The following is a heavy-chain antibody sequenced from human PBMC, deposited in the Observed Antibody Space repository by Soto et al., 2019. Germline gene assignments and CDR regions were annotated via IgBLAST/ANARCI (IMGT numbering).Heavy chain of an antibody. CDR3: AKVQLPHSTYGGGSLLDF. D-gene: IGHD4-4*01. CDR2: VGSGGDNT. Sequence: EVQLLQSVGGLGQPGGSLTLSCAASGFTFNNFAMTWVRQAPGKGLEWVSSVGSGGDNTWYADSVKGRFTISRNNPKNTLYLHMNILSAADTAVYYCAKVQLPHSTYGGGSLLDFWGQGTLVTVSS. CDR1: GFTFNNFA. J-gene: IGHJ4*02. V-gene: IGHV3-23*01.